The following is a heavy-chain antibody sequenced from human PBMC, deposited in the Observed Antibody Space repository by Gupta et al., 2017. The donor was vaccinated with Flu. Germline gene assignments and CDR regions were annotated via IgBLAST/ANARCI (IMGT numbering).Heavy chain of an antibody. J-gene: IGHJ3*02. V-gene: IGHV3-48*03. Sequence: EVQLVESGGGLVQPGGSLRLSCAASGFTFSSYEMNWVRQAPGKGLEWVSYISSSGSTIYYADSVKGRFTISRDNAKNSLYLQMNSLRAEDTAVYYCARDGHSSQPYGGNFDAFDIWGQGTMVTVSS. CDR3: ARDGHSSQPYGGNFDAFDI. CDR1: GFTFSSYE. CDR2: ISSSGSTI. D-gene: IGHD5-18*01.